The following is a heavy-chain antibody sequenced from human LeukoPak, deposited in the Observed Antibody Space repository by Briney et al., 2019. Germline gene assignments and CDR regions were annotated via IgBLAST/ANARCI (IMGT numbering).Heavy chain of an antibody. Sequence: ASVKVSCKASGYTFTGYYMHWVRRAPGQGLEWMGWINPNSGGTNYAQKFQGRVTMTRDTSISTAYMELSRLRSDDTAVYYCARAIRFLEWLLVDYYYYMDVWGKGTTVTVSS. V-gene: IGHV1-2*02. J-gene: IGHJ6*03. CDR3: ARAIRFLEWLLVDYYYYMDV. CDR2: INPNSGGT. CDR1: GYTFTGYY. D-gene: IGHD3-3*01.